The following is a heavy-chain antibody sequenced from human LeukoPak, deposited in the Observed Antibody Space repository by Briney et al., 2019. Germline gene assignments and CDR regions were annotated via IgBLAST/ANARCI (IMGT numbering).Heavy chain of an antibody. CDR2: IGPSGDNT. CDR3: GRDLNWGAFDI. CDR1: GFTFSHYG. Sequence: GGTLRLSCVASGFTFSHYGMDWVRQAPGKGLEWVSGIGPSGDNTYYADSVKGRFTISRDNSRNTVLLQMNSLKAEDTAVYYCGRDLNWGAFDIRGQGAMVTVSS. J-gene: IGHJ3*02. D-gene: IGHD7-27*01. V-gene: IGHV3-23*01.